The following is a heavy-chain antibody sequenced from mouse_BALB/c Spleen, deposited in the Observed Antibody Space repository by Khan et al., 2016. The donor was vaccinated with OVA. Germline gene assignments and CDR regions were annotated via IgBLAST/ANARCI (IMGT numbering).Heavy chain of an antibody. J-gene: IGHJ3*01. CDR3: ARHGRTSWFPY. Sequence: VQLKQSGPELMKPGASVKISCKASGYSFTSYYIHWVKQSHGKTLEWIGYIDPLNGGSTYNQKFKVKATLTVDKSSNTAYMHLTSLTSEDSAVYHCARHGRTSWFPYWGQGTLVPVSA. CDR2: IDPLNGGS. CDR1: GYSFTSYY. V-gene: IGHV1-31*01. D-gene: IGHD1-1*01.